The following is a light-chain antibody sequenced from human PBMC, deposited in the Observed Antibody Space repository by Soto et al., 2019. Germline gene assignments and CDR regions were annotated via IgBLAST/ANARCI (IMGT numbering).Light chain of an antibody. Sequence: QSVLTQPASVSGSPGQSITISCTGTSSDIGGYNFVSWYQQHPGNAPNLIIYDVASRPSGVSDRFSDSKSGNAASLTISGLQAEDEALYYCNSYTTSGAIVFGGGTKLTVL. V-gene: IGLV2-14*03. CDR3: NSYTTSGAIV. CDR2: DVA. J-gene: IGLJ3*02. CDR1: SSDIGGYNF.